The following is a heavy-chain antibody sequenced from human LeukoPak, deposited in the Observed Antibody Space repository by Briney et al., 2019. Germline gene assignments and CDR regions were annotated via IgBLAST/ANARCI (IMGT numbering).Heavy chain of an antibody. Sequence: SVKVSCKASGGTFSSYTISWVRQAPGQGLEWMGRIIPILGIANYAQKLQGRVTMTTDTSTSTAYMELRSLRSDDTAVYYCARNSNYGYYFDYWGQGTLVTVSS. V-gene: IGHV1-69*02. CDR1: GGTFSSYT. D-gene: IGHD4-11*01. J-gene: IGHJ4*02. CDR3: ARNSNYGYYFDY. CDR2: IIPILGIA.